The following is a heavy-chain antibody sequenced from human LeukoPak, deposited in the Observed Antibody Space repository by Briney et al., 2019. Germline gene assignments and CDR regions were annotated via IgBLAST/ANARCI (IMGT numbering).Heavy chain of an antibody. CDR1: GFTFSSYG. CDR2: ISYDGSNK. V-gene: IGHV3-30*03. D-gene: IGHD1-26*01. CDR3: ARSYSDAFDI. Sequence: GRSLRLSCAASGFTFSSYGMHWVRQAPGKGLEWVAVISYDGSNKYYADSVKGRFTISRDNSKNTLYLQMNSLRADDTAVYYCARSYSDAFDIWGQGTMVTVSS. J-gene: IGHJ3*02.